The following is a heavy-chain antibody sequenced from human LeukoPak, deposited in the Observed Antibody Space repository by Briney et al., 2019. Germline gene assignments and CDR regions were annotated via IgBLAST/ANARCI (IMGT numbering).Heavy chain of an antibody. CDR1: GGSFSGYY. CDR2: INHSGST. CDR3: AIMYYYDSSGYSY. V-gene: IGHV4-34*01. Sequence: SETLSLTCAVYGGSFSGYYWSWIRQPPGKGLEWIGEINHSGSTNYNPSLKSRVTMSVDTSKNQFSLKLSSVTAADTAVYYCAIMYYYDSSGYSYWGQGTLVTVSS. D-gene: IGHD3-22*01. J-gene: IGHJ4*02.